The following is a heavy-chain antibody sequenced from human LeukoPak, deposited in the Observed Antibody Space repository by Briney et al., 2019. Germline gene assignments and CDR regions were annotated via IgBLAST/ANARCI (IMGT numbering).Heavy chain of an antibody. CDR2: IYYSGST. CDR3: ARHVYYYGSGAGMSGMDV. V-gene: IGHV4-59*08. D-gene: IGHD3-10*01. CDR1: GGSISSYY. J-gene: IGHJ6*02. Sequence: SETLSLTCTVSGGSISSYYWSWIRQPPGKGLEWIGYIYYSGSTNYNPSLKSRVTISVDTSKNQFSLKLSSVTAADTAVYYCARHVYYYGSGAGMSGMDVWGQGTTVTVS.